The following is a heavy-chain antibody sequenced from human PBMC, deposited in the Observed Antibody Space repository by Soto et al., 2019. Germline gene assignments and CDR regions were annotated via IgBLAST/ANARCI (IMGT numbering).Heavy chain of an antibody. CDR2: IFYSGST. J-gene: IGHJ5*02. D-gene: IGHD2-21*01. V-gene: IGHV4-39*01. CDR1: GGSISTSRSY. CDR3: ARQPTTGDTDLWFDP. Sequence: QLQLLESRPGLVKASETLSLTCSVSGGSISTSRSYWAWIRQPPGKGLEWLANIFYSGSTFSNPSLASRVAVSVDTSKNELSLRLRSVTAADAAVYYCARQPTTGDTDLWFDPWGQGTMVTVSS.